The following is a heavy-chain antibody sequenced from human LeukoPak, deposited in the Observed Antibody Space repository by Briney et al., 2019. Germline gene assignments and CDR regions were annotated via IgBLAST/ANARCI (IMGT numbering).Heavy chain of an antibody. CDR2: INHSGST. J-gene: IGHJ4*02. V-gene: IGHV4-34*01. CDR3: ARDPVGGSTIFDY. D-gene: IGHD1-26*01. CDR1: GGSFSGYY. Sequence: SETLSLTCAVYGGSFSGYYWSWIRQPPGKGLEWIGEINHSGSTNYNPSLKSRVTISVDTSKNQFSLKLSSVTPEDTAVYYCARDPVGGSTIFDYWGQGTLVTVSS.